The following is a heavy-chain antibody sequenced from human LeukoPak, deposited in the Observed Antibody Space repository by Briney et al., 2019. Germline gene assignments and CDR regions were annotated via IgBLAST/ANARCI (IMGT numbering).Heavy chain of an antibody. Sequence: SQTLSLTCAVSGGSISSGGYSWRWIRQPPGKGLEWIGYIYHSGSTYYNPSLKSRVTISVDRSKNQFSLKLSSVTAADTAVCYCARERYSFGFAFDIWGRGTMVTVSS. CDR1: GGSISSGGYS. J-gene: IGHJ3*02. V-gene: IGHV4-30-2*01. CDR3: ARERYSFGFAFDI. CDR2: IYHSGST. D-gene: IGHD5-18*01.